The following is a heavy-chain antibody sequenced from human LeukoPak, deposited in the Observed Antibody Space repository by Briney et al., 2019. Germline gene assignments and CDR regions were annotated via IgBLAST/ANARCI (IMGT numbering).Heavy chain of an antibody. CDR3: ATSYDSSGYYPFQH. J-gene: IGHJ1*01. D-gene: IGHD3-22*01. CDR1: GFTFDDYA. CDR2: ISWDGGST. V-gene: IGHV3-43D*04. Sequence: PGGSLRLSCAASGFTFDDYAMHWVRQAPGKGLEWVSLISWDGGSTYYADSVKGRFTISRDNSKNSLYLQMNSLRAEDTALYYCATSYDSSGYYPFQHWGQGTLVTVSS.